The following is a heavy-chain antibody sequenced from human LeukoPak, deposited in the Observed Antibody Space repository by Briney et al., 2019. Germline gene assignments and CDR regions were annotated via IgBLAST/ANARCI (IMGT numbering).Heavy chain of an antibody. D-gene: IGHD2-2*01. Sequence: SETLSLACTVSGGSISSYYWSWIRQPPGKGLEWIGYIYYSGSTNYNPSLKSRVTISVDTSKNQFSLKLSSVTAADTAVYYCARGVVVVPAAPGPFDYWGQGTLVTVSS. J-gene: IGHJ4*02. CDR1: GGSISSYY. CDR2: IYYSGST. V-gene: IGHV4-59*01. CDR3: ARGVVVVPAAPGPFDY.